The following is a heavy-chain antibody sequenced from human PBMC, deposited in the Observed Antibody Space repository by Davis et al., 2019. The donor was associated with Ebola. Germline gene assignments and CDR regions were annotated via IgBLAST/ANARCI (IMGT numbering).Heavy chain of an antibody. CDR1: GFTFTDYY. J-gene: IGHJ3*01. Sequence: GESLKISCEASGFTFTDYYISWVRQAPGKGLEWVASIKQDGSDRFYVDSVKGRFTISRDNARNSVYLQMTNLRVDDTAVYYCATDSPFDFWGQGTMVIVSS. CDR3: ATDSPFDF. CDR2: IKQDGSDR. V-gene: IGHV3-7*03.